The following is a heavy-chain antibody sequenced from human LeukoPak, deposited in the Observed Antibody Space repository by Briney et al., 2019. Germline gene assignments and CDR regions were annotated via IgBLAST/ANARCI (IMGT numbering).Heavy chain of an antibody. D-gene: IGHD3-22*01. CDR3: AKFRRIVVVNHYMDV. Sequence: PGGSLRLSCTASGFTFSSYTMNWVRQAPGKGLEWVSAIHNSGGTTSYADSVKGRFTISRDNSKNTLYLQMNSLRAEDTAVYYCAKFRRIVVVNHYMDVWGKGTTVTVSS. CDR1: GFTFSSYT. CDR2: IHNSGGTT. V-gene: IGHV3-23*01. J-gene: IGHJ6*03.